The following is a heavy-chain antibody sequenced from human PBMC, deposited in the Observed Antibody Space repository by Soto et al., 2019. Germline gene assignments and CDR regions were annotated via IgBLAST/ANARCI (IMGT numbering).Heavy chain of an antibody. V-gene: IGHV1-69*13. D-gene: IGHD5-18*01. Sequence: SVKVSCKASGGTFSSYAMNWVRQAPGQGLEWMGGIIPMFGTADYAQKFQARVTITADESTSTAYMELSSLTSEDTAVYYCARPVLMDTGVRYYYGMDFWGQGTTVTGSS. CDR2: IIPMFGTA. CDR1: GGTFSSYA. CDR3: ARPVLMDTGVRYYYGMDF. J-gene: IGHJ6*02.